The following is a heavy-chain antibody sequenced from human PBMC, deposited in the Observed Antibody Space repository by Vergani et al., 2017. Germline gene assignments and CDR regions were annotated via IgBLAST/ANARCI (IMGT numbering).Heavy chain of an antibody. CDR1: GFTFSSYA. CDR3: ARDATXTYYYDSSGYYLDY. D-gene: IGHD3-22*01. V-gene: IGHV3-30-3*01. CDR2: ISYDGSNR. J-gene: IGHJ4*02. Sequence: QVQLVESGGGVVQPGRSLILSCAASGFTFSSYAMHWVRQAPGKGLEWVAVISYDGSNRYYADSVKGRFTISRDNSKNTLYLQMNSLRAEDTAVYYCARDATXTYYYDSSGYYLDYWGQGTLVTVSS.